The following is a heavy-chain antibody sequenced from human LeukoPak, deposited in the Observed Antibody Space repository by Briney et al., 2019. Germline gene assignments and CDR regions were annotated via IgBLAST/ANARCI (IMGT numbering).Heavy chain of an antibody. CDR3: ARGYLWFGELLSWYYYGMDV. V-gene: IGHV4-34*01. Sequence: SETLSLTCAVYGGSFSGYYWSWIRQPPGKGLEWIGEINHSGSTNYNPSLKSRVTISVDTSKNQFSLKLSSVTAADTAVYYSARGYLWFGELLSWYYYGMDVWGQGTTVTVSS. J-gene: IGHJ6*02. D-gene: IGHD3-10*01. CDR2: INHSGST. CDR1: GGSFSGYY.